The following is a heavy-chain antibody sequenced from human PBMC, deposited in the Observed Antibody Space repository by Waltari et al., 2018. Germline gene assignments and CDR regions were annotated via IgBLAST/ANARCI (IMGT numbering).Heavy chain of an antibody. CDR3: ARGRPPRDDWLLPYFDY. CDR1: GGSFSGYY. J-gene: IGHJ4*02. Sequence: QVQLQQWGAGLLKPSETLSLTCAVYGGSFSGYYWSWIRQPPGKGLEWNGVISHSGSTNYNPSLKSRVTISVDTSKNQFSLKLSSVTAADTAVYYCARGRPPRDDWLLPYFDYWGQGTLVTVSS. V-gene: IGHV4-34*01. CDR2: ISHSGST. D-gene: IGHD3-9*01.